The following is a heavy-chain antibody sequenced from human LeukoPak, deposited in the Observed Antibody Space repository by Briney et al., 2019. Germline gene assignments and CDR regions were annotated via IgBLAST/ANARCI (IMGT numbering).Heavy chain of an antibody. CDR1: GFTFSDYY. J-gene: IGHJ5*02. Sequence: PGGSLRLSCAASGFTFSDYYMSWIRQAPGKGLEWVAVISYDGSNKYYADSVKGRFTISRDNSKNTLYLQMNSLRAEDTAVYYCARGSDSSSWKTWFDPWGQGTLVIVSS. CDR2: ISYDGSNK. D-gene: IGHD6-13*01. V-gene: IGHV3-30-3*01. CDR3: ARGSDSSSWKTWFDP.